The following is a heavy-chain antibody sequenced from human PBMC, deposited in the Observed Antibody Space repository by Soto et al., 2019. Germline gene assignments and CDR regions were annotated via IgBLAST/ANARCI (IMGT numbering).Heavy chain of an antibody. D-gene: IGHD1-26*01. J-gene: IGHJ2*01. Sequence: GGSLRLSCAASGFTFSDYYMSWIRQAPGKGLEWVSYISSSSSYTNYADSVKGRFTISRDNAKNSLYLQMNSLRAEDTAVYYCARVIWRGSYPIRYFDLWGRGTLVTVSS. CDR1: GFTFSDYY. CDR3: ARVIWRGSYPIRYFDL. V-gene: IGHV3-11*06. CDR2: ISSSSSYT.